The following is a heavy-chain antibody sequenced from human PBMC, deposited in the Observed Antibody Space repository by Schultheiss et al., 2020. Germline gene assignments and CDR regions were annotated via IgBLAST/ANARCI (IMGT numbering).Heavy chain of an antibody. CDR3: ARGEYYDILTIHPIPYYYYGMDV. J-gene: IGHJ6*02. Sequence: ASVKVSCKASGYTFTGYYMHWVRQAPGQGLEWMGWINPNSGGTNYAQKFQGWVTMTRDTSISTAYMELSRLRSDDTAVYYCARGEYYDILTIHPIPYYYYGMDVWGQGTTVTVSS. D-gene: IGHD3-9*01. CDR1: GYTFTGYY. V-gene: IGHV1-2*04. CDR2: INPNSGGT.